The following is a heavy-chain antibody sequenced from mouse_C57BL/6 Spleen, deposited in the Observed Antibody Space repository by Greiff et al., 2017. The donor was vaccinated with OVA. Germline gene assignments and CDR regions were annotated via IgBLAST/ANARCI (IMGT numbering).Heavy chain of an antibody. CDR2: IYWDDDK. CDR1: GFSLSTSGMG. V-gene: IGHV8-12*01. Sequence: QVTLKVSGPGILQSSQTLSLTCSFSGFSLSTSGMGVSWIRQPSGKGLEWLAHIYWDDDKRYNPSLKRRRTISKDTSRNQVFLKSTSVDTADTATYYCARRALDSSGRYYFDDWGQGTTLTVSS. CDR3: ARRALDSSGRYYFDD. D-gene: IGHD3-2*02. J-gene: IGHJ2*01.